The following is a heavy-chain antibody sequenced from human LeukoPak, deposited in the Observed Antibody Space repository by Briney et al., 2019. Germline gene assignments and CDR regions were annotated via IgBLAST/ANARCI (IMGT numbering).Heavy chain of an antibody. CDR1: GLTFSDYY. CDR3: ARDKDDYGSGNHWFDP. D-gene: IGHD3-10*01. V-gene: IGHV3-11*01. CDR2: ISSSGSTI. Sequence: GGSLRLSCAASGLTFSDYYKSWIRQAPGKGLEWVSYISSSGSTIYYADSVKGRFTISRDNAKNSLYLQMNSLRAEDTAVYYCARDKDDYGSGNHWFDPWGQGTLVTVSS. J-gene: IGHJ5*02.